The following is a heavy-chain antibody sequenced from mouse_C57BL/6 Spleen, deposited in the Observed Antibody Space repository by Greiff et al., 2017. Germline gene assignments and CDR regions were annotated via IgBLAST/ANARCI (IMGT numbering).Heavy chain of an antibody. V-gene: IGHV1-26*01. Sequence: VQLQQSGPELVKPGASVKISCKASGYTFTDYYMNWVKQSHGKSLEWIGDINPNNGGTSYNQKFKGKATLTVDKSSSTAYMELRSLTSEDSAVYYCARGDFGGNDYWGQGTTLTVSS. CDR3: ARGDFGGNDY. CDR2: INPNNGGT. J-gene: IGHJ2*01. D-gene: IGHD1-1*02. CDR1: GYTFTDYY.